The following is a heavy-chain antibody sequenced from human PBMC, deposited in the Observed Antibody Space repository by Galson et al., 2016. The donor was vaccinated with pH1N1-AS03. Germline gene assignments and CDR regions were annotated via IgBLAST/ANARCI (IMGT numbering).Heavy chain of an antibody. CDR3: ARQNGHRLLWDY. Sequence: ETLSLTCSVSSGSISGYYWSWPRQPPGKGLEWIGYIYYTGMTNYNPSLKSRVTISVDTSKNQFSLKLSSVTAADTAIYYCARQNGHRLLWDYWGQGTLVTVSS. V-gene: IGHV4-59*08. J-gene: IGHJ4*02. D-gene: IGHD2-8*01. CDR2: IYYTGMT. CDR1: SGSISGYY.